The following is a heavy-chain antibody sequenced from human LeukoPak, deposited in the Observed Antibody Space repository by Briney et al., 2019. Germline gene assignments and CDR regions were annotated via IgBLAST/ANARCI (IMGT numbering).Heavy chain of an antibody. D-gene: IGHD2-15*01. Sequence: NSSETLSLTCTVSGASITSYYWNWIRQPPGKGLEWIGYFYYSGSDNYNPSLKSRITISVDTSKNQFSLKLSSVTAADPAVYYCVRGYCSGATCYHFDYWGQGTLVTVSS. J-gene: IGHJ4*02. CDR3: VRGYCSGATCYHFDY. CDR1: GASITSYY. CDR2: FYYSGSD. V-gene: IGHV4-59*01.